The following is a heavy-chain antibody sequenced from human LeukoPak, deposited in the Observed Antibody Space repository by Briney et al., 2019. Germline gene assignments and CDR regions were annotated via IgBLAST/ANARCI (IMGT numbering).Heavy chain of an antibody. CDR2: IYQSGDT. CDR3: ARIVNYGSGTAQYFQH. V-gene: IGHV4-38-2*02. D-gene: IGHD3-10*01. Sequence: SETLSLTCTVSAYSISSGFYWGWIRQSPGKGLEWIATIYQSGDTYFSPSLKSRVTISLDASKNQFSLKLSSVTAADTAVYYCARIVNYGSGTAQYFQHWGQGTLVTVSS. J-gene: IGHJ1*01. CDR1: AYSISSGFY.